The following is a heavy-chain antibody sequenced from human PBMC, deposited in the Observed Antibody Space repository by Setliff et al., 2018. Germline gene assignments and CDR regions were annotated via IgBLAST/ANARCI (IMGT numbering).Heavy chain of an antibody. J-gene: IGHJ4*02. V-gene: IGHV1-18*01. D-gene: IGHD1-26*01. CDR3: AKDGVGAKYYFDH. Sequence: AASVKVSCKASGYTFTSYGISWVRQAPGQGLEWMGWISAYNGNTNYAQKLQGRVTMTTDTSTSTAYMELSRLRSDDTAVYYCAKDGVGAKYYFDHWGQGTLVTVSS. CDR2: ISAYNGNT. CDR1: GYTFTSYG.